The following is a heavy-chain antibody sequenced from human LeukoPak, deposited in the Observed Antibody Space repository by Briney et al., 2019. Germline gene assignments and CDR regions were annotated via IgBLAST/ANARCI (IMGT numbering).Heavy chain of an antibody. Sequence: GGSLRLSCAASGFTFSSYWMHWVRQAPGKGLVWVSRINSDGSSTSYADSVKGRFTISRDNAKNTLYLQMNSLRAEDTAVYYCATDEAGGWFDPWGQGTLVTVSS. CDR2: INSDGSST. D-gene: IGHD6-19*01. CDR3: ATDEAGGWFDP. CDR1: GFTFSSYW. V-gene: IGHV3-74*01. J-gene: IGHJ5*02.